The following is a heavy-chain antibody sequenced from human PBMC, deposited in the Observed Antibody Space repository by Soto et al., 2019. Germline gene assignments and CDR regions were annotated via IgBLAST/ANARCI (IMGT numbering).Heavy chain of an antibody. CDR3: ARHGVESGYYGSGRPGAFDI. CDR1: GYSFTSYW. V-gene: IGHV5-10-1*01. J-gene: IGHJ3*02. CDR2: IDPSDSYT. D-gene: IGHD3-10*01. Sequence: PGESLKISCKGSGYSFTSYWISWVRQMPGKGLEWMGRIDPSDSYTNYSPPFQGHVTISADKSISTAYLQWSSLKASDTAMYYCARHGVESGYYGSGRPGAFDIWGQGTMVTVSS.